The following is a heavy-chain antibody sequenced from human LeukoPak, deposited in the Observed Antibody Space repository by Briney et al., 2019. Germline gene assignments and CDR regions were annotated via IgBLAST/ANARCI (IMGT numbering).Heavy chain of an antibody. CDR2: IYYSGST. V-gene: IGHV4-59*01. D-gene: IGHD6-6*01. Sequence: SETLSLTCTVSGGSISSYYWSWIRQPPGKGLEWIGYIYYSGSTNYNPSLKSRVTISVDTSKNQFSLKLSSVTAADTAVYYCARGSTYSSSVAFDIWGQGTMVTVSS. J-gene: IGHJ3*02. CDR3: ARGSTYSSSVAFDI. CDR1: GGSISSYY.